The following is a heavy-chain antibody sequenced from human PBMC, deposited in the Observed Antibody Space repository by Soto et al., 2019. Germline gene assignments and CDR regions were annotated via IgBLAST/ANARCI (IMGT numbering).Heavy chain of an antibody. V-gene: IGHV1-69*12. CDR3: ANVDTAMAETHYYGMDV. D-gene: IGHD5-18*01. J-gene: IGHJ6*02. CDR2: IIPIFGTA. Sequence: QVQLVQSGAEVKKPGSSVKVSCKASGGTFSSYAISWVRQAPGQGLEWMGGIIPIFGTANYAQKFQGRVTITADESTSTAYMERSSLRSEDTAVYYCANVDTAMAETHYYGMDVWGQGTTVTVSS. CDR1: GGTFSSYA.